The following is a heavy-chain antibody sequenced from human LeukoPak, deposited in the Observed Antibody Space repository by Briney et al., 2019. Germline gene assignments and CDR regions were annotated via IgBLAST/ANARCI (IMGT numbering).Heavy chain of an antibody. Sequence: PGGSLRLSCAASGFTVSSNYMSWVRQAPGKGLEWVSVIYSGGSTYYADSVKGRFTISRDNSKNTLYLQMNSLRAEDTAVYYCARGASYYYYYYMDVWGKGTTVTVSS. CDR1: GFTVSSNY. J-gene: IGHJ6*03. V-gene: IGHV3-53*01. CDR2: IYSGGST. CDR3: ARGASYYYYYYMDV.